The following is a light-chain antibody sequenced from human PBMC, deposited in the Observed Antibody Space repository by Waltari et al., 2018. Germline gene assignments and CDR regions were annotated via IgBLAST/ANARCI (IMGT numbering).Light chain of an antibody. V-gene: IGKV2-30*02. Sequence: DVILTQSPLSLPVTPGQEASMTCRAGQSLLHSNGNTYLSWLLQKPGQPPRRLISEVSNRESGVPDRFSGSGSGTEFTLKISGVEAEDVGVYCCFQGTHFPPTFGQGTKVEIK. CDR1: QSLLHSNGNTY. CDR3: FQGTHFPPT. J-gene: IGKJ1*01. CDR2: EVS.